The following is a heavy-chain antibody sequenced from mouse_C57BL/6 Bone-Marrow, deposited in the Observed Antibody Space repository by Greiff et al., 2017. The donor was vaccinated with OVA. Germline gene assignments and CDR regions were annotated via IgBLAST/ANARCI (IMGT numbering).Heavy chain of an antibody. V-gene: IGHV10-3*01. CDR3: VRAGDY. CDR1: GFTFNTYS. Sequence: EVKLLESGGGFVQPKGSLKLSCAASGFTFNTYSMHWVRQAPGQGLEWVARISRKSSNYATYYADSGKDRITISREDSQSMLYLQMNNLKTEDTAMYYCVRAGDYWGQGTSVTVSS. CDR2: ISRKSSNYAT. J-gene: IGHJ4*01.